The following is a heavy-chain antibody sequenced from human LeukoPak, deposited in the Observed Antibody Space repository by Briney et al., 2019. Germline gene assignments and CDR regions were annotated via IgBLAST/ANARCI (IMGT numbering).Heavy chain of an antibody. Sequence: GGSLRLSCAASGFAFSSYWMSWVRQAPGKGLEWVSAISGSGGSTYYADSVKGRFTISRDNSKNTLYLQMNSLRAEDTAVYYCAKALIVGAAFDYWGQGTLVTVSS. V-gene: IGHV3-23*01. D-gene: IGHD1-26*01. CDR3: AKALIVGAAFDY. J-gene: IGHJ4*02. CDR1: GFAFSSYW. CDR2: ISGSGGST.